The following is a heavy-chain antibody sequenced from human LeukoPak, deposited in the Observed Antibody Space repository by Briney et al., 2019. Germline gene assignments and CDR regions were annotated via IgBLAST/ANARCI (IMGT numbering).Heavy chain of an antibody. CDR1: GFTVSNYE. CDR3: VRGRILGLESYVDC. D-gene: IGHD2/OR15-2a*01. V-gene: IGHV3-48*03. CDR2: LDRGSSNI. Sequence: GGSLRLSCAASGFTVSNYEMHWVRQAPGKGLEWISYLDRGSSNIYYADSVRGRFTISSDNAKESVHLQVNSLRGDDTAVYYCVRGRILGLESYVDCWGQGALVTVSS. J-gene: IGHJ4*02.